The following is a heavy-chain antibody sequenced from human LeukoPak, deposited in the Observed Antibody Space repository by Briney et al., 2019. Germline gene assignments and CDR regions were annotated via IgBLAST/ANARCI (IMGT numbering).Heavy chain of an antibody. Sequence: GASVKVSCKASGGTFGSYVISWVRQAPGQGLEWMGGIIPIFGTAHYAQKFQGRLTITADESTSTVYIEMSSLRSEDTAMYYCAKEGDTALVTGYFDLWGRGTLVTVSS. D-gene: IGHD5-18*01. V-gene: IGHV1-69*13. CDR2: IIPIFGTA. J-gene: IGHJ2*01. CDR1: GGTFGSYV. CDR3: AKEGDTALVTGYFDL.